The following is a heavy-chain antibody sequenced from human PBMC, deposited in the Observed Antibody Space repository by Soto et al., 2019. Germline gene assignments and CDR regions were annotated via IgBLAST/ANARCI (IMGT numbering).Heavy chain of an antibody. D-gene: IGHD2-15*01. CDR3: TVPVSGFLLTRSSDL. J-gene: IGHJ2*01. Sequence: GGSLRLSFAASGVIVSSSAMSWVRQAPGKGLEWVSAISGSGGSTYYADSVKGRFTISRDNSKNTLYLQMNSLRAEDTAVNCSTVPVSGFLLTRSSDL. CDR2: ISGSGGST. V-gene: IGHV3-23*01. CDR1: GVIVSSSA.